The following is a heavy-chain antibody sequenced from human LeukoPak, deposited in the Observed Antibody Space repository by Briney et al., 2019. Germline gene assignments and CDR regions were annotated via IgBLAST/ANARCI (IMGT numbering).Heavy chain of an antibody. V-gene: IGHV3-7*01. CDR2: IKQDGSEK. CDR3: TRDFDP. CDR1: GLSFGNYW. J-gene: IGHJ5*02. Sequence: GGSLRLSCVASGLSFGNYWMDWVRQAPGKGLEWVGNIKQDGSEKYYVDSVKGRFTISRVNAKNSLYLDMNSLRVEDTAIYYCTRDFDPWGQGTLVTVSS.